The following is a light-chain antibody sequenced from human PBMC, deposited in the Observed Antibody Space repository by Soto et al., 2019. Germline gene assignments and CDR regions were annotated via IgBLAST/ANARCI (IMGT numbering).Light chain of an antibody. V-gene: IGLV1-47*01. Sequence: VLTQPPSASGTPGQRVTISCSGSSSNIGSNYVYWYQQLPGTAPKLLIYRNNQRPSGVPDRFSGSKSCTSASLAISGLRSEDEADYYCAAWDDSLSGLYVFGTGTKVTVL. CDR1: SSNIGSNY. J-gene: IGLJ1*01. CDR3: AAWDDSLSGLYV. CDR2: RNN.